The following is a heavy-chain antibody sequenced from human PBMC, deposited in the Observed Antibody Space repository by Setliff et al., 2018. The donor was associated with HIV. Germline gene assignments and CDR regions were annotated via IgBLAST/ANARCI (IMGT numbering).Heavy chain of an antibody. CDR2: IYYSGST. D-gene: IGHD6-13*01. J-gene: IGHJ5*02. Sequence: SETLSLTCTVSGGSISNSRYYWSWIRQPPGKGLEWIGSIYYSGSTYYNPSLKSRVTISVDTSKNQFSLKLSSVTAADTAVYYCVTSSSWSSRLNLWGQGMLVTVSS. CDR3: VTSSSWSSRLNL. V-gene: IGHV4-39*01. CDR1: GGSISNSRYY.